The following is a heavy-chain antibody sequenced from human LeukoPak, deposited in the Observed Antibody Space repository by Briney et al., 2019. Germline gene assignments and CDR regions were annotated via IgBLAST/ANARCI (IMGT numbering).Heavy chain of an antibody. D-gene: IGHD1-26*01. Sequence: ASVTVSCTASGYTFTTYGISWVRQAPGQGLEWMGWISAYNGNTKYAQKLQGRVTMTTDTSTSTAYMDLKSLRSDDTAVYYCARDQMGGSYYGYFQHWGQGTLVTVSS. CDR2: ISAYNGNT. J-gene: IGHJ1*01. V-gene: IGHV1-18*01. CDR1: GYTFTTYG. CDR3: ARDQMGGSYYGYFQH.